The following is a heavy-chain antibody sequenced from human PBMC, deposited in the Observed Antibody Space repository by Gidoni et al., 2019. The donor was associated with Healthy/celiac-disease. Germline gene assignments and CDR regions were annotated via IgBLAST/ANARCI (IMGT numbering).Heavy chain of an antibody. J-gene: IGHJ5*02. CDR3: ARGSSSWYDAPWFDP. D-gene: IGHD6-13*01. Sequence: EVQLVETGGGLIQPGGSLRLSCAASGFTVSSNYMSWVRQAPGKGLEWVSVIYSGGSTYYADSVKGRFTISRDNSKNTLYLQMNSLRAEDTAVYYCARGSSSWYDAPWFDPWGQGTLVTVSS. CDR2: IYSGGST. V-gene: IGHV3-53*02. CDR1: GFTVSSNY.